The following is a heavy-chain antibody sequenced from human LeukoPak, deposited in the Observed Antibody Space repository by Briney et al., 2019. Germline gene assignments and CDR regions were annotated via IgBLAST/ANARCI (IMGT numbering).Heavy chain of an antibody. D-gene: IGHD2-2*01. CDR3: ARPLDCSSTSCQNSDAFDI. CDR2: MNPNSGNT. Sequence: ASVKVPCKASGYTFTSYDINWVRQATGQGPEWMGWMNPNSGNTGYAQKFQGRVTITRNTSISAAYMELSSLRSEDTAVYYCARPLDCSSTSCQNSDAFDIWGQGTMVTVSP. CDR1: GYTFTSYD. J-gene: IGHJ3*02. V-gene: IGHV1-8*03.